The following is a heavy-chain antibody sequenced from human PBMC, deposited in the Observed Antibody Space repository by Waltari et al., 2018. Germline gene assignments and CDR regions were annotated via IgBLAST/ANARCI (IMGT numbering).Heavy chain of an antibody. D-gene: IGHD1-1*01. Sequence: QVQLVQSGAEVKKPGASVQVSCKASGYTFTSYGISWVRQAPGQGLEWMGWSSGYRDYTPYAQKLQGRVTISTDTSTRTAYMELRSLRSDDTAMYYCVRDQGTTALDSFDYWGQGTLVTVSS. J-gene: IGHJ4*02. CDR2: SSGYRDYT. CDR1: GYTFTSYG. CDR3: VRDQGTTALDSFDY. V-gene: IGHV1-18*04.